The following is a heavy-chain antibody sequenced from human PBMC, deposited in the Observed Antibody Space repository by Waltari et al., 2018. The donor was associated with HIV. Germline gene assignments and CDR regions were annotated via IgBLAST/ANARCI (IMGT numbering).Heavy chain of an antibody. Sequence: EVQLVQSGGGLVKPGESLRLSCTASGIILSDVWMSWVRQAPGKGLEWVGRIRSEADDGTAAYADPVRGRFRFSRDDSTNTLFLQMSRLKTEDTAIYYCATTPRGFWSRQNNDYWGQGILVTVSS. CDR1: GIILSDVW. CDR2: IRSEADDGTA. D-gene: IGHD3-3*01. V-gene: IGHV3-15*01. J-gene: IGHJ4*02. CDR3: ATTPRGFWSRQNNDY.